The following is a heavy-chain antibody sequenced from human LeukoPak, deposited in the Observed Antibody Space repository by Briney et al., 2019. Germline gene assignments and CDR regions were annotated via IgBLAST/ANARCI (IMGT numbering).Heavy chain of an antibody. CDR2: IYYSGSI. J-gene: IGHJ4*02. CDR1: GGSISSYY. D-gene: IGHD6-19*01. V-gene: IGHV4-59*01. Sequence: SETLSLTCTVSGGSISSYYWSWIRQPPGKGLEWIGYIYYSGSINYNPSLKSRVTISVGTSKNQFSLKLSSVTAADTAVYYCARDTRLYSSGWIFFDYWGQGTLVTVSS. CDR3: ARDTRLYSSGWIFFDY.